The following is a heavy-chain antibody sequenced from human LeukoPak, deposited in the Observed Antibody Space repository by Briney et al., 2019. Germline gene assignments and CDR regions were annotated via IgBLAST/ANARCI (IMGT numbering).Heavy chain of an antibody. CDR2: IYYSGST. CDR3: ARDVYYYDSSSYYYFDY. Sequence: SETLSLTCTVSGGSISSSSYYWGWIRQPPGKGLEWIGSIYYSGSTYYNPSLKSRVTMSVDTSKNQFSLKLSSVTAADTAVYYCARDVYYYDSSSYYYFDYWGQGTLVTVSS. V-gene: IGHV4-39*07. CDR1: GGSISSSSYY. J-gene: IGHJ4*02. D-gene: IGHD3-22*01.